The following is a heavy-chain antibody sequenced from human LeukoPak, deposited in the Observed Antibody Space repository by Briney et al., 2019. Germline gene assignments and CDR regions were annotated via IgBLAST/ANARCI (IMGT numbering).Heavy chain of an antibody. V-gene: IGHV3-74*01. CDR3: ARGSYYFESGS. J-gene: IGHJ5*02. CDR1: GFTFSNQW. Sequence: GGSLRLSCEASGFTFSNQWMHWVRQVPGKGLVWVSRINGDGSSTSYADSVKGRFSTFRDNAKNTVSLHMNSLRVEDTAVYYCARGSYYFESGSWGQGTLVTVSS. D-gene: IGHD3-22*01. CDR2: INGDGSST.